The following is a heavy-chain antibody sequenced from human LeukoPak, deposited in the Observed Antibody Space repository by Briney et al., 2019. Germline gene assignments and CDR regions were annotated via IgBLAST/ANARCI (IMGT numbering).Heavy chain of an antibody. J-gene: IGHJ6*03. CDR1: GYTFTGYY. V-gene: IGHV1-2*02. Sequence: GASVKVSCKASGYTFTGYYMHWVRQAPGQGLEWMGWINPNSGGTNYAQKFQGRVTMTRNTSISTAYMELSSLRSEDTAVHYCAREYYYGSGSYYKRYMDVWGKGTTVTISS. D-gene: IGHD3-10*01. CDR3: AREYYYGSGSYYKRYMDV. CDR2: INPNSGGT.